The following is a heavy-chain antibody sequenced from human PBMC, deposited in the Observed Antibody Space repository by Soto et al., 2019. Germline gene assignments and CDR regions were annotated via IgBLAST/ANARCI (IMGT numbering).Heavy chain of an antibody. CDR1: GGSITSSY. CDR2: IYDTGISGYTPST. CDR3: ARGEDAFFYYGLDV. V-gene: IGHV4-59*01. J-gene: IGHJ6*02. Sequence: TSETLSLTCTVSGGSITSSYWSWIRRPPGKGLEWIAYIYDTGISGYTPSTSYNPSLKSRVTMSVDTSKSQFSLMLTSVTAADTAVYYCARGEDAFFYYGLDVWGQGITVTVSS.